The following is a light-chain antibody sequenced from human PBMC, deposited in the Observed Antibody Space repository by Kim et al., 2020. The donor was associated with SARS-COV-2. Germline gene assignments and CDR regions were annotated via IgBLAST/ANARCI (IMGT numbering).Light chain of an antibody. V-gene: IGKV3-15*01. CDR3: QQYNNWPYT. CDR1: QSVSSN. Sequence: SVTPGERATLSCKASQSVSSNLGWYQQKPGQAPRLLIYGASTRATGIPARFSGSGSGTEFTLTISSLHSEDFAVYYCQQYNNWPYTFGQGTKLEI. J-gene: IGKJ2*01. CDR2: GAS.